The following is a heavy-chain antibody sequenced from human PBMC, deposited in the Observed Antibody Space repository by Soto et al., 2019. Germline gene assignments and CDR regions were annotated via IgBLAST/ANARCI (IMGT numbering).Heavy chain of an antibody. D-gene: IGHD6-13*01. J-gene: IGHJ4*02. CDR2: IYYSGST. V-gene: IGHV4-39*01. CDR1: GGSISSSSYY. Sequence: SETLSLTCTVSGGSISSSSYYWGWIRQPPGKGLEWIGSIYYSGSTYYNPSLKSRVTISVDTSKNQFSLKLSSVTAADTAVYYCARRITDYSIAAAGRGFLSDYFDYWGQGTLVTVSS. CDR3: ARRITDYSIAAAGRGFLSDYFDY.